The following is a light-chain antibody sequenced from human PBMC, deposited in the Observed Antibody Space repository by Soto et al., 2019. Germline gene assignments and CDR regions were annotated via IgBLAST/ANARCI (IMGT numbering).Light chain of an antibody. Sequence: DSQMTQFPSTLSASVGDRVPITCRASQSLSPWLAWYQQKPGKAPKILISKASTLLSGVPPRFSCSGSGTEFSLTISSLQPDDFASYYRQQYERYPMTFGGGTKVEIK. CDR3: QQYERYPMT. V-gene: IGKV1-5*03. J-gene: IGKJ4*01. CDR1: QSLSPW. CDR2: KAS.